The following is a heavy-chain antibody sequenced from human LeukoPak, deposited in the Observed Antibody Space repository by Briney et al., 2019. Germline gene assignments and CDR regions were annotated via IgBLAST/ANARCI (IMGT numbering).Heavy chain of an antibody. CDR2: ISAYNGNT. CDR1: GYTFTSYG. D-gene: IGHD3-3*01. Sequence: ASVKVSCKASGYTFTSYGISWVRQAPGQGLEWMGWISAYNGNTNYAQKLQGRVTMTTDTSTSTAYMELRSLRSDDTAVYYCATAGVLRFLEWPPQVRHWGQGTLVTVSS. CDR3: ATAGVLRFLEWPPQVRH. J-gene: IGHJ4*02. V-gene: IGHV1-18*01.